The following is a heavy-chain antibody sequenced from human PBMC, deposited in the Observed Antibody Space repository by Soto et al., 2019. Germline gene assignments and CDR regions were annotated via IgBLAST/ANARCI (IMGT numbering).Heavy chain of an antibody. CDR3: ARGREDIVVVPAAMRGDYMDV. CDR1: GGSFSGYY. CDR2: INHSGST. Sequence: SQTLSLSCAVYGGSFSGYYWSWIRQPPGKGREWIGEINHSGSTNYNPSLNRRVTTSGDTSKNQYSLKLSSVTAADTAVYYCARGREDIVVVPAAMRGDYMDVWGKGTTVTVSS. D-gene: IGHD2-2*01. J-gene: IGHJ6*03. V-gene: IGHV4-34*01.